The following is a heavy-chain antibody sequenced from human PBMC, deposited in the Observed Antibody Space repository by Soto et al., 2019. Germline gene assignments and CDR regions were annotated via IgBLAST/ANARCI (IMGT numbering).Heavy chain of an antibody. Sequence: PGGSLRLSCAASEFTFSSYAMNWVRQAPGKGLEWVSVISGGGGTTYYADSVKGRFRISRDNSKNTLYLQMNSLRVEDTAVYYCAKGKVAYDNSGLQYFYYFPMNVWGQGTTVTVSS. CDR3: AKGKVAYDNSGLQYFYYFPMNV. CDR2: ISGGGGTT. J-gene: IGHJ6*02. CDR1: EFTFSSYA. V-gene: IGHV3-23*01. D-gene: IGHD3-22*01.